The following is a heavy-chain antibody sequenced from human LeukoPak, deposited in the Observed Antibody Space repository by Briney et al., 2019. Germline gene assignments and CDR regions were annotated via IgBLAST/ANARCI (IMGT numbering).Heavy chain of an antibody. J-gene: IGHJ4*02. CDR1: GGSFSGYY. D-gene: IGHD6-13*01. CDR3: ARAEYSSSDFDY. V-gene: IGHV4-34*01. CDR2: INHSGST. Sequence: PSETLSLTRAVYGGSFSGYYWSWIRQPPGKGLEWIGEINHSGSTNYNPSLKSRVTISVDTSKNQFSLKLSSVTAADTAVYYCARAEYSSSDFDYWGQGTLVTVSS.